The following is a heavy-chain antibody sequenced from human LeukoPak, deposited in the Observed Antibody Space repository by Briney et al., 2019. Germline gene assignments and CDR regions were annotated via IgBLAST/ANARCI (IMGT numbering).Heavy chain of an antibody. J-gene: IGHJ4*02. CDR1: CGSISSSRFY. Sequence: PSETLTLTCTVSCGSISSSRFYWCWIRQPPGKGLEWIGSIYYSGHTYYNPSLKSRVSISVDTSKDQFSLKLSSVTAADTAVYYCARHPGRFFDYWGQGTLVTVSS. V-gene: IGHV4-39*01. CDR2: IYYSGHT. CDR3: ARHPGRFFDY. D-gene: IGHD4-17*01.